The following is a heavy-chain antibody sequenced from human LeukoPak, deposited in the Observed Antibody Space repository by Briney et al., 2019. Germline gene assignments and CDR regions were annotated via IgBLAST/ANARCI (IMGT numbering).Heavy chain of an antibody. CDR2: ISGSGGST. Sequence: GGSLRLSCAASGFTVSSNYMSWVRQAPGKGLEWVSAISGSGGSTYYADSVKGRFTISRDNSKNTLYLQMNSLRAEDTAVYYCAKDGGYSGSYNNWFDPWGQGTLVTVSS. CDR1: GFTVSSNY. J-gene: IGHJ5*02. V-gene: IGHV3-23*01. D-gene: IGHD1-26*01. CDR3: AKDGGYSGSYNNWFDP.